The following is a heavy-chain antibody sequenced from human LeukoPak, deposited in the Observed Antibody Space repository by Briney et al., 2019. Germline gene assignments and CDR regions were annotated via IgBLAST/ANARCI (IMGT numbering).Heavy chain of an antibody. V-gene: IGHV4-59*08. CDR3: ASLPGEDKVAMGAFDI. CDR2: IYYSGST. Sequence: SETLSLTCTVSGGSISSYYWSWIRQPPGKGLEWIGYIYYSGSTNYNPSLKSRVTISVDTSKNQFSLKLSSVTAADTAVYYCASLPGEDKVAMGAFDIWGQGQWSPSLQ. J-gene: IGHJ3*02. CDR1: GGSISSYY. D-gene: IGHD5-12*01.